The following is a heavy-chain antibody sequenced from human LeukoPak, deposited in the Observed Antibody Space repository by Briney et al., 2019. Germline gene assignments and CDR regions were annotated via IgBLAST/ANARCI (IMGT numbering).Heavy chain of an antibody. Sequence: SGGSLRLSCAASGFTFSSYGMHWVRQAPGKGLEWVAFIRYDGSNKYYADSVKGRFTISRDNSKNTLYLQMNSLRAEDTAVYYCAKSGSGWYQRGSDFDYWGQGTLVTVSS. J-gene: IGHJ4*02. V-gene: IGHV3-30*02. D-gene: IGHD6-19*01. CDR3: AKSGSGWYQRGSDFDY. CDR2: IRYDGSNK. CDR1: GFTFSSYG.